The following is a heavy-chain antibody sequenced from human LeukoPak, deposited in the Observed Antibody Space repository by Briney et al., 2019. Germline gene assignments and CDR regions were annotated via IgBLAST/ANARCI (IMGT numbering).Heavy chain of an antibody. Sequence: ASVKVSCKASGYTFTSYGISWVRQAPGQGLEWMGWISAYDGNTNYAQKLQGRVTMTTDTSTSTAYMELRSLRSDDTAVYYCARVGEITMIVVDTDYWGQGTLVTVSS. J-gene: IGHJ4*02. CDR2: ISAYDGNT. D-gene: IGHD3-22*01. V-gene: IGHV1-18*01. CDR3: ARVGEITMIVVDTDY. CDR1: GYTFTSYG.